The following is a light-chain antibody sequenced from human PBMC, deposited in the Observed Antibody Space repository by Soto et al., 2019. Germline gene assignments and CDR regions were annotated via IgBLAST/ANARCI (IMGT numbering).Light chain of an antibody. Sequence: DIQMTQSPSTLSASVGYRFTITCRASQSISVWLAWYQQRPGNAPKLLIYGAISLQGGVPSRFSGSGTGTDFTLTISSLQPEDFATYYCQQSYSTLGTFGQGTRLEIK. CDR3: QQSYSTLGT. CDR1: QSISVW. V-gene: IGKV1-39*01. CDR2: GAI. J-gene: IGKJ5*01.